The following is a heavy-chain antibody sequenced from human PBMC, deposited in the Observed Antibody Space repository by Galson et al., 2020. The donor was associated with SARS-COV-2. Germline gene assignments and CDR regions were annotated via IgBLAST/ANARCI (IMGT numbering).Heavy chain of an antibody. V-gene: IGHV3-30*04. J-gene: IGHJ6*02. D-gene: IGHD2-21*01. CDR3: ARGTELWVDYYGMDV. Sequence: GESLKISCAASGFTFSSYAMHWVRQAPGKGLEWVAVISYDGSNKYYADSVKGRFTISRDNSKNTLYLQMNSLRAEDTAVYYCARGTELWVDYYGMDVWGQGTTVTVSS. CDR1: GFTFSSYA. CDR2: ISYDGSNK.